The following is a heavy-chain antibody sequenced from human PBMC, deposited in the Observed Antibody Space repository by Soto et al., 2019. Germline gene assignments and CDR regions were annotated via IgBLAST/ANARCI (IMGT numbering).Heavy chain of an antibody. CDR1: GFTVSSNY. V-gene: IGHV3-53*01. CDR2: IYSGGST. Sequence: GGSLRLSCAASGFTVSSNYMSWVRQAPGKGLEWVSVIYSGGSTYYADSVKGRFTISRDNSKNTLYLQMNSLGAEDTAVYYCAVSGYYYEYYFDYWGQGTLVTVSS. CDR3: AVSGYYYEYYFDY. D-gene: IGHD3-22*01. J-gene: IGHJ4*02.